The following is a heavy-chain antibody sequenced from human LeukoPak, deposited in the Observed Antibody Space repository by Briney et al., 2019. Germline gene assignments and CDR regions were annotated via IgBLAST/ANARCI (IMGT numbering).Heavy chain of an antibody. Sequence: GGSLRLSCAASGFTFSNAWMSWVRQAPGKGLEWVGRIKSKTDGGTTDYAAPVKGRFTISRDDSKNTLYLQMNSLKTEDTAVYYCTTDVVVEVAATDYFDYWGQGTLVTVSS. J-gene: IGHJ4*02. CDR2: IKSKTDGGTT. D-gene: IGHD2-15*01. CDR1: GFTFSNAW. CDR3: TTDVVVEVAATDYFDY. V-gene: IGHV3-15*01.